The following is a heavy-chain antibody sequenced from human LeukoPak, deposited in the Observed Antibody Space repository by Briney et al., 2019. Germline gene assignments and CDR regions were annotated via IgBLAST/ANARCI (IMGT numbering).Heavy chain of an antibody. Sequence: SQTLSLTCTVSGGSISRGDYYWGWIRQPPGKGLEWFGSIYFNGNTYYNPSLKSRVTISVDTSKNQFSLKLSSVSAADTAVYYCARVRRLYSSGYGNYFDYWGQGTLVTVSS. CDR2: IYFNGNT. CDR1: GGSISRGDYY. CDR3: ARVRRLYSSGYGNYFDY. D-gene: IGHD3-22*01. J-gene: IGHJ4*02. V-gene: IGHV4-39*07.